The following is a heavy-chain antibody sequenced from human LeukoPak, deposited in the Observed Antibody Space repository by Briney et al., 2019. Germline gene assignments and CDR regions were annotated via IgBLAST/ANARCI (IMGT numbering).Heavy chain of an antibody. D-gene: IGHD5-24*01. V-gene: IGHV1-2*02. CDR1: GYTFTGYY. CDR2: INPNSGGT. CDR3: ARDRRDGYNYWFDP. J-gene: IGHJ5*02. Sequence: ASVKVSCKASGYTFTGYYMHWVRQAPGQGLEWMGWINPNSGGTNYAQKFQGRVTMTWDTSISTAYMELSRLRSDDTAVYYCARDRRDGYNYWFDPWGQGTLVTVSS.